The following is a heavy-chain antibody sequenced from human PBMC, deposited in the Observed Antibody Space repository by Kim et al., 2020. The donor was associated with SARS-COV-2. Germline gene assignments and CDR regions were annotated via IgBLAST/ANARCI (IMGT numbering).Heavy chain of an antibody. Sequence: ADSGERRFTISRDNAKNTLYLEMHNLGVEDTAVYYCARVPHYDSSGYYFDYWGQGTLVSVSP. V-gene: IGHV3-74*01. CDR3: ARVPHYDSSGYYFDY. J-gene: IGHJ4*02. D-gene: IGHD3-22*01.